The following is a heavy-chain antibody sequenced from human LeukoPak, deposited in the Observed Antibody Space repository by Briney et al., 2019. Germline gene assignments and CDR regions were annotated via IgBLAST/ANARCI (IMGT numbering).Heavy chain of an antibody. V-gene: IGHV4-4*07. CDR3: ARGLVGTTGEQNWFDP. D-gene: IGHD1-26*01. CDR2: IHTSGNT. J-gene: IGHJ5*02. CDR1: GGSISSYY. Sequence: PSETLSLTCSVSGGSISSYYWSWIWQPAGKGLEWIGRIHTSGNTNYNPSLKSRVTISVDKSKIQFSLKLSSVTAADTAVYYCARGLVGTTGEQNWFDPWGQGTLVTVSS.